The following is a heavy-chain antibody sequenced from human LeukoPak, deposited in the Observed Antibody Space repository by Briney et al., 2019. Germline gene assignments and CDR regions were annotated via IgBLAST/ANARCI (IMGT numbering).Heavy chain of an antibody. CDR3: ARGPHSSSWPDIPRDY. CDR1: GYIFTNYY. Sequence: GASVKVSCKASGYIFTNYYIHWVRQAPGQGLEWMGIINPSGGSTSYAQKFHGRVTMTRDTSTSTVYIDLSSLTSEDTAVYYCARGPHSSSWPDIPRDYWGQGTLVTVSS. CDR2: INPSGGST. J-gene: IGHJ4*02. V-gene: IGHV1-46*01. D-gene: IGHD6-13*01.